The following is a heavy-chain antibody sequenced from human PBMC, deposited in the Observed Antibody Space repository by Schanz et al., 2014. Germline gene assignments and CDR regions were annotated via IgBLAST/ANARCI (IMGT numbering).Heavy chain of an antibody. J-gene: IGHJ6*03. CDR2: IHTGSGNT. D-gene: IGHD3-3*01. Sequence: QVQLVQSGAEVKKPGASVKVSCQASGYTFAGHAVHWVRQAPGQGPEWVGWIHTGSGNTKYSQKFEGRVTITRDTSASIVYMELSSLGSEDTAVFFCASGEARVTSSGVVIVPMNVWGKGTTVIVSS. CDR1: GYTFAGHA. CDR3: ASGEARVTSSGVVIVPMNV. V-gene: IGHV1-3*04.